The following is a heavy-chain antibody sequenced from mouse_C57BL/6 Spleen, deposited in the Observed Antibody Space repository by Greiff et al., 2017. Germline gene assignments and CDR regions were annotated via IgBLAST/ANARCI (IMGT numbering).Heavy chain of an antibody. D-gene: IGHD2-3*01. CDR2: IYPVNGNT. CDR1: GYTFTDSY. J-gene: IGHJ4*01. V-gene: IGHV1-76*01. CDR3: ARDGAMDY. Sequence: QVQLQQSGAELVRPGASVKLSCKASGYTFTDSYINWVKQRPGQGLEWIARIYPVNGNTYYNEKFKGKATLTAEKSSSTAYMQLSSLTSEDSAVYFCARDGAMDYWGQGTSVTVSS.